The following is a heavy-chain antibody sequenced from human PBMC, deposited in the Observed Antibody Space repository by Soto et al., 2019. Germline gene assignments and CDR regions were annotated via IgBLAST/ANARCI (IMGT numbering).Heavy chain of an antibody. Sequence: QVQLQQWGAGLLKPSETLSLTCAVYGGSFSGYYWSWIRQPPGKGLEWIGEINHSGSTNYNPSLKRRVNISVDTSKNQFSLKLSSVTAADTAVYYCARAAVTIDYYGMDVWGQGTTVTVSS. J-gene: IGHJ6*02. CDR3: ARAAVTIDYYGMDV. CDR1: GGSFSGYY. D-gene: IGHD4-17*01. CDR2: INHSGST. V-gene: IGHV4-34*01.